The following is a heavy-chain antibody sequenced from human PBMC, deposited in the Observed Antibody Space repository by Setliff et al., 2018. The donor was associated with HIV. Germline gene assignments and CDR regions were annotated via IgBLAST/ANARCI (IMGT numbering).Heavy chain of an antibody. CDR1: GYTFTDYY. D-gene: IGHD1-26*01. J-gene: IGHJ4*02. Sequence: ASVKVSCKASGYTFTDYYIHWVQQAPGKGLEWMSPKSGVTKYAQKFHGRVTMTTDTSISTAYMVLSRLRSDDAAMYYCASSGGYPDYFDYWGQGTLVTVSS. CDR3: ASSGGYPDYFDY. V-gene: IGHV1-2*02. CDR2: PKSGVT.